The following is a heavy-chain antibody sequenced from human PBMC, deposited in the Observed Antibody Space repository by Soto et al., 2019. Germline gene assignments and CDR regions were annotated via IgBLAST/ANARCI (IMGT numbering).Heavy chain of an antibody. CDR1: GFTFDDYA. Sequence: PGGSLRLSCAASGFTFDDYAMHWVRQAPGKGLEWVSGISWNSGSIGYADSVKGRFTISRDNAKRSLCLQMNSLRAEDTAVYYCARGGAPDYWGQGTLVTVSS. CDR2: ISWNSGSI. V-gene: IGHV3-9*01. CDR3: ARGGAPDY. D-gene: IGHD3-16*01. J-gene: IGHJ4*02.